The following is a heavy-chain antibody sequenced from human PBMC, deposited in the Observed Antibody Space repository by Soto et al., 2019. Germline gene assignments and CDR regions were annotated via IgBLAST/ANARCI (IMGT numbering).Heavy chain of an antibody. Sequence: QERLVQSGAAVRKPGSSVKVSCKVTGGTSTRYAINWVRQAPGQGLEWMGGIVPMFGTSKYAQKFQGRVTITAYTSTNIAYMELRSLRSEDTAVYYCNRGSEYDFWSGYLWGQGTLVSVSS. CDR3: NRGSEYDFWSGYL. J-gene: IGHJ4*02. D-gene: IGHD3-3*01. CDR2: IVPMFGTS. V-gene: IGHV1-69*06. CDR1: GGTSTRYA.